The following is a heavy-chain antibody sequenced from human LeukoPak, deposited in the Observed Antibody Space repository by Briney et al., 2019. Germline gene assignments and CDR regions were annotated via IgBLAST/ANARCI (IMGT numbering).Heavy chain of an antibody. CDR2: IYYSGST. CDR1: GGSISSYY. J-gene: IGHJ4*02. CDR3: ARHMVDSSGYLFDY. Sequence: SETLSLTCTVSGGSISSYYWSWIRPPPGKGLEWIGYIYYSGSTNYNPSLKSRVTISVDTSKNQFSLKLSSVTAADTAVYYCARHMVDSSGYLFDYWGQGTLVTVSS. D-gene: IGHD3-22*01. V-gene: IGHV4-59*08.